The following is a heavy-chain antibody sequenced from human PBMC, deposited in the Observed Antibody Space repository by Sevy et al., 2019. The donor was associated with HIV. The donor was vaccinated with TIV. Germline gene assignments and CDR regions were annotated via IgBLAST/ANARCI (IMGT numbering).Heavy chain of an antibody. CDR2: VYYTRGS. V-gene: IGHV4-59*08. CDR3: ARLHDFDV. J-gene: IGHJ3*01. CDR1: GGSINSDH. Sequence: SETLSLTCTVSGGSINSDHWNWIRQPPGKGLEWIGYVYYTRGSNYNPSLKNRVTISVDSIKNQFSLKLTSVTAADTAVYYCARLHDFDVWGQGTMVTVSS.